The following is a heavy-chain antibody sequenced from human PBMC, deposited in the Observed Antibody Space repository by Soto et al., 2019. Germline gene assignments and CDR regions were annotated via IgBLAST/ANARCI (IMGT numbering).Heavy chain of an antibody. CDR1: GGSISSSSYY. CDR3: AKSASPHSWVEYYYYYYYMDV. Sequence: NPSETLSLTCTVSGGSISSSSYYWGWIRQPPGKGLEWIGSIYYSGSTYYNPSLKSRVTISVDTSKNQFSLKLSSVTAADTAVYYCAKSASPHSWVEYYYYYYYMDVWGKGTTVTVSS. V-gene: IGHV4-39*01. J-gene: IGHJ6*03. D-gene: IGHD1-1*01. CDR2: IYYSGST.